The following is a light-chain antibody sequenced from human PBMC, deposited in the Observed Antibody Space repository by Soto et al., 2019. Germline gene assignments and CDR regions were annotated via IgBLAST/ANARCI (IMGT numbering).Light chain of an antibody. J-gene: IGKJ1*01. CDR3: QQYGSSPPA. CDR2: GAS. Sequence: IVLTQSPATLSLSPGERATLSCRASESVSSSYLAWYQQKPGQAPRLLIYGASSRATGIPDRFSGSGSGTDFTLTISRLEPEDFAVYYCQQYGSSPPAFGQGTKVDIK. V-gene: IGKV3-20*01. CDR1: ESVSSSY.